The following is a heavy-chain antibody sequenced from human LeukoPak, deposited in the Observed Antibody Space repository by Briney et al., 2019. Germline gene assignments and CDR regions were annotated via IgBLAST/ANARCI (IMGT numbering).Heavy chain of an antibody. D-gene: IGHD3-22*01. J-gene: IGHJ4*02. Sequence: GGSLRLSCAASGFTFSSYSMNWVRQAPGKGLEWVSSISSSSSYIYYADSVKGRFTISRDNAKNSLYLQVNSLRAEDTAVYYCARGYYYDSSGHWDYWGQGTLVTVSS. CDR3: ARGYYYDSSGHWDY. V-gene: IGHV3-21*01. CDR1: GFTFSSYS. CDR2: ISSSSSYI.